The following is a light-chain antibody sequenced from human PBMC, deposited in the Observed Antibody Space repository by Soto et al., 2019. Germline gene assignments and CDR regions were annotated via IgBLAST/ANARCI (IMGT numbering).Light chain of an antibody. CDR2: GAS. CDR3: QQYNNWPRT. Sequence: IVIAESPATLSVSSGGRATLPCRASQSVSSDLAWYHQKPGQAPRLLIYGASTRATGIPARFSGSGSGTEFTLTINSLQSEDFAVYYCQQYNNWPRTFGQGTKVDIK. CDR1: QSVSSD. V-gene: IGKV3-15*01. J-gene: IGKJ1*01.